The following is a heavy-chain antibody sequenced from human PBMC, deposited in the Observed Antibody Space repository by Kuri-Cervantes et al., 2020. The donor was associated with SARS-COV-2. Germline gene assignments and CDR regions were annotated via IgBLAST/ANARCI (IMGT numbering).Heavy chain of an antibody. J-gene: IGHJ4*02. D-gene: IGHD6-19*01. Sequence: GESLKIFCAASGFTFSSYAMHWVRQAPGKGLEWVAVISYDGSNKYYADSVKGRFTISRDNSKNTLYLQMNSLRAEDTAVYYCARDHSSGLRYWGQGTLVTVSS. CDR1: GFTFSSYA. CDR3: ARDHSSGLRY. CDR2: ISYDGSNK. V-gene: IGHV3-30-3*01.